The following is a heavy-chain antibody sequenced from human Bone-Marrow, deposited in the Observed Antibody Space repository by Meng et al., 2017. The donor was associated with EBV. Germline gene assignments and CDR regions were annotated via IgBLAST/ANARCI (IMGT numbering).Heavy chain of an antibody. CDR1: GDSISSFYY. J-gene: IGHJ5*02. Sequence: QARELGPGQGKPSETLSLTCTVSGDSISSFYYWGWIRQPPGRGLEWIGSVHYTGSTYYSPSLKSRVTVSVDTSKNQFSLRLTSVTAADTAVYYCARPFPSWQSPRLDPFGAWGQGTLVTVSS. D-gene: IGHD6-19*01. CDR3: ARPFPSWQSPRLDPFGA. CDR2: VHYTGST. V-gene: IGHV4-39*01.